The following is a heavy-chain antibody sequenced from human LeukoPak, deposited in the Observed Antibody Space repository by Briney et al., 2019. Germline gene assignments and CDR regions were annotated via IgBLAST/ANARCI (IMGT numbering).Heavy chain of an antibody. Sequence: GGSLRLSCAASGFTFSSYGMHWARQAPGKGLEWVADIWFDGKNEHFADSVKGRFTISRDNSKNTMYLQINSLRAEDTAVYYCARDRHCANGVCHSPPGMDVWGQGTTVTVSS. J-gene: IGHJ6*02. D-gene: IGHD2-8*01. V-gene: IGHV3-33*01. CDR1: GFTFSSYG. CDR2: IWFDGKNE. CDR3: ARDRHCANGVCHSPPGMDV.